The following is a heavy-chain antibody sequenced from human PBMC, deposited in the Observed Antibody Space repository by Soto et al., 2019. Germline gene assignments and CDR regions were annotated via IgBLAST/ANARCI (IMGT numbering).Heavy chain of an antibody. V-gene: IGHV4-61*08. CDR2: IYHSGST. D-gene: IGHD4-17*01. CDR3: VTDEDGNFFHY. Sequence: TSETLSLTCTVSGGSSSSGGYYWSWIRQHPGKGLEWIGYIYHSGSTNYNPSLKGRVTISIDTSRNQFSLKLTSVTAADTGIYYCVTDEDGNFFHYWGQGTLVTVSS. J-gene: IGHJ4*02. CDR1: GGSSSSGGYY.